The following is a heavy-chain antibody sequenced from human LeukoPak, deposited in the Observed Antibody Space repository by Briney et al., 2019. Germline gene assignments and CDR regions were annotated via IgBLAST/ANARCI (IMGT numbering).Heavy chain of an antibody. D-gene: IGHD2-15*01. CDR2: ISTYNGNT. CDR1: GYTFTSYG. V-gene: IGHV1-18*01. J-gene: IGHJ6*04. Sequence: ASVKVSFTASGYTFTSYGISWVRHPPGQGHEWMGWISTYNGNTNYAHKLQGRVSITTDTSTSTAYMYLRSLRSEDAAAYDCERILILFLRMDVGPKGTTVSVS. CDR3: ERILILFLRMDV.